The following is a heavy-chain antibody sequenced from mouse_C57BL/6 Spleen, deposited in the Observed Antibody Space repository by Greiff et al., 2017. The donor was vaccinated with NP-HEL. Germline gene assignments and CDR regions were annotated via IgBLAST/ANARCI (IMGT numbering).Heavy chain of an antibody. CDR2: IYPGDGDT. D-gene: IGHD4-1*01. CDR3: ARWDRNFLDY. CDR1: GYAFSSYW. Sequence: VQLQQSGAELVKPGASVKLSCKASGYAFSSYWMNWVQQRPGKGLEWIGQIYPGDGDTNYNGKFKGKATLTADKSSSTAYMQLSSLTSEDSAVYFCARWDRNFLDYWGQGTTLTVSS. V-gene: IGHV1-80*01. J-gene: IGHJ2*01.